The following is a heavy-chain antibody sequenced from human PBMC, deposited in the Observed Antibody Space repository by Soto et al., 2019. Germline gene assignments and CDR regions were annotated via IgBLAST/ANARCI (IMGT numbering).Heavy chain of an antibody. CDR3: ASARHIGP. J-gene: IGHJ5*02. CDR1: GFTFSTYW. CDR2: IKQDGSER. V-gene: IGHV3-7*01. Sequence: RGSLRLSCAASGFTFSTYWMDWVRQTPGKGLEWVANIKQDGSERNYVDSVKGRFTISRDNAENSLYLQMNSLRVEDTGVYYCASARHIGPWGQGTLVTVSS. D-gene: IGHD2-21*01.